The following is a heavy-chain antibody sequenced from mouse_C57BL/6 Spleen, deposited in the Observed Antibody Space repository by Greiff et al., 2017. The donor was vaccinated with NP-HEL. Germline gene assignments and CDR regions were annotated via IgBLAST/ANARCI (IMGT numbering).Heavy chain of an antibody. CDR2: IWSGGST. CDR1: GFSLTSYG. D-gene: IGHD1-1*01. J-gene: IGHJ4*01. Sequence: QVQLQQSGPGLVQPSQSLSITCTVSGFSLTSYGVHWVRQSPGKGLEWLGVIWSGGSTDYNAAFISRLSISKDNSKSQVFFKMNSLQADDTAIYYCARKAFYYYGSSPYYAMDYWGQGTSVTVSS. V-gene: IGHV2-2*01. CDR3: ARKAFYYYGSSPYYAMDY.